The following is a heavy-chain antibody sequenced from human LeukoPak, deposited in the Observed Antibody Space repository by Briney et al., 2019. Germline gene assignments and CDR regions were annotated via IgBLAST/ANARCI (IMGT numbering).Heavy chain of an antibody. D-gene: IGHD6-19*01. CDR1: GGSFSDYD. CDR3: ARQWLVSPLFDY. J-gene: IGHJ4*02. V-gene: IGHV4-34*01. CDR2: INHSGTT. Sequence: SETLSLTCAVYGGSFSDYDWSWIRQPPGKGLEWIGEINHSGTTNYNPSLKSRVTISVDTSKNQFSLKLSSVTAADTAVYYCARQWLVSPLFDYWGQGTLVTVSS.